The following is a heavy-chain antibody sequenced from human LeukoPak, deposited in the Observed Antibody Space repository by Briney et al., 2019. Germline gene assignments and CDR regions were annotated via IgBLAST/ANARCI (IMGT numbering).Heavy chain of an antibody. D-gene: IGHD2-2*01. CDR3: ATGPVVPAVIGFYYYYMDV. CDR2: FDPEDGET. J-gene: IGHJ6*03. Sequence: ASVKVSCKVSGYTLTELSMHWVRQAPGKGLEWMGGFDPEDGETIYAQKFQGRVTMTEDTSTDTAYMELSSLRSEDTAVYYCATGPVVPAVIGFYYYYMDVWGKGTTVTISS. V-gene: IGHV1-24*01. CDR1: GYTLTELS.